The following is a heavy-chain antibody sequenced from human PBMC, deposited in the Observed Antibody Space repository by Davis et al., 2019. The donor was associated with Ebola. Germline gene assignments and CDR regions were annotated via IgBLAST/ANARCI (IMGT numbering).Heavy chain of an antibody. V-gene: IGHV1-2*02. CDR2: IHPNSGDT. CDR3: AREGHQLESGSYGY. CDR1: GYTFTGYY. Sequence: ASVKVSCQASGYTFTGYYIHWVRQAPGQGLEWMGWIHPNSGDTGYPQKFQGRVTMTRDTSINTAYMEVTRLTSDDTAIYYCAREGHQLESGSYGYWGQGTLVTVSS. J-gene: IGHJ4*02. D-gene: IGHD1-1*01.